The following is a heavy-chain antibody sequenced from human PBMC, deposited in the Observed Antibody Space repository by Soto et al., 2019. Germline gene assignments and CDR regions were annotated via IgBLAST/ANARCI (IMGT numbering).Heavy chain of an antibody. CDR2: INSDGSTT. J-gene: IGHJ4*02. CDR1: GFTFSSCW. CDR3: ARVGYGSGRYHFDY. Sequence: EVQLVESGGGLVQPGGSLRLSCAASGFTFSSCWMHWVRQAPGKGLVWVSRINSDGSTTSYTDSVKGRFTISRDNAKNTQYLQMNSLRAEDTAVYYCARVGYGSGRYHFDYWGQGTLVTVSS. V-gene: IGHV3-74*01. D-gene: IGHD3-10*01.